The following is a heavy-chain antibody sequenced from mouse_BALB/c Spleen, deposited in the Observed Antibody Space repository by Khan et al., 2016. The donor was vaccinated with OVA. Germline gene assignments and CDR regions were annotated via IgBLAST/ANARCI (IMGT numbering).Heavy chain of an antibody. CDR3: ARNYDYDEGLAY. CDR1: GFSLTTYG. Sequence: QVQLKESGPGLVQPSQSLSITCTVSGFSLTTYGVHWVRQSPGKGLEWLGVIWSGGSTDYNAAFISRLSISKDSSKNQVFFKMNSLQVNDTAINYCARNYDYDEGLAYWGQGTLVTVSA. D-gene: IGHD2-4*01. J-gene: IGHJ3*01. CDR2: IWSGGST. V-gene: IGHV2-2*02.